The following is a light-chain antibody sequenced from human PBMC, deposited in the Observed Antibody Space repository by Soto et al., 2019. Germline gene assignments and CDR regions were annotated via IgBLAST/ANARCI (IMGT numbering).Light chain of an antibody. V-gene: IGKV1-39*01. CDR2: AVS. Sequence: DIQMTQSPSSLSASLGDRVTITCRASQSITWYLNWYQQKPGKAPKLLIYAVSRLQSGVPSRFSGSGSETEFTLTISSLQPEDFAPYYCQQSHNNPLSFGGGTKVEIK. CDR1: QSITWY. CDR3: QQSHNNPLS. J-gene: IGKJ4*01.